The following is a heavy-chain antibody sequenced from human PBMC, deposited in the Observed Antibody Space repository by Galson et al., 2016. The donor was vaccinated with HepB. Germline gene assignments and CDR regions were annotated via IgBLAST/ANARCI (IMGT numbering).Heavy chain of an antibody. CDR1: GFGFGVFW. CDR3: ARRNSLDD. V-gene: IGHV3-7*01. J-gene: IGHJ4*02. Sequence: SLRLSCAGSGFGFGVFWMNWVRQAPGKGLEWVANIKYDGTEQNYADSVKGRFTISRDNAKNSVDLQMFRLSADDTAVYYCARRNSLDDWGQGALVTVSS. CDR2: IKYDGTEQ. D-gene: IGHD1-7*01.